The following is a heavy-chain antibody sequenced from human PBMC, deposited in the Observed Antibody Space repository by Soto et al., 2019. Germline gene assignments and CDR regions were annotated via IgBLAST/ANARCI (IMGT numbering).Heavy chain of an antibody. CDR2: IYYSGST. CDR3: ASMIVVVNAEYFQH. J-gene: IGHJ1*01. Sequence: SETLSLTCTVSGGSVSSGSYYWSWIRQPPGKGLEWIGYIYYSGSTNYNPSLKSRVTISVDTSKNQFSLKLSSVTAADTAVYYCASMIVVVNAEYFQHWGQGTLVTVSS. CDR1: GGSVSSGSYY. V-gene: IGHV4-61*01. D-gene: IGHD3-22*01.